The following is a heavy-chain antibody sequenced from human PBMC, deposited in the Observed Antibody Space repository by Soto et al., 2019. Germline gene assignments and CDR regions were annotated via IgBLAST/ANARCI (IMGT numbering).Heavy chain of an antibody. J-gene: IGHJ3*02. Sequence: PGGSLRLSCAASGFTFGNAWMSWVRQAPGKGLEWVGRIKSKTDGGTTDYAAPVKGRFTISRDDSKNTLYLQMNSLKTEDTAVYYCTTGYDYIWGSYRPDAFDIWGQGTMVTVSS. CDR1: GFTFGNAW. D-gene: IGHD3-16*02. V-gene: IGHV3-15*01. CDR2: IKSKTDGGTT. CDR3: TTGYDYIWGSYRPDAFDI.